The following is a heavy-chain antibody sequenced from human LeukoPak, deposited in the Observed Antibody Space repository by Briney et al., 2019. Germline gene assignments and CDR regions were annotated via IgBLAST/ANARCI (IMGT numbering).Heavy chain of an antibody. CDR3: AKARPSYSSGWYE. D-gene: IGHD6-19*01. CDR1: GFTFDDYA. J-gene: IGHJ4*02. CDR2: ISWNSGSI. Sequence: GGSLRLSCAASGFTFDDYAMHWVRQAPGKGLEWVSGISWNSGSIGYADSVKGRFTTSRDNAKNSLYLQTNSLRAEDTALYYCAKARPSYSSGWYEWGQGTLVTVSS. V-gene: IGHV3-9*01.